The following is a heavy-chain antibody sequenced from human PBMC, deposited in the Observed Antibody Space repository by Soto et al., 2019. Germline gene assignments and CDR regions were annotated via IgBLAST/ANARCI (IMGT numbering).Heavy chain of an antibody. D-gene: IGHD6-13*01. J-gene: IGHJ3*02. V-gene: IGHV3-23*01. CDR1: GFTFTSYA. Sequence: EVQLLESGGGLVQPGGSLRLSCVASGFTFTSYAMTWVRQAPGKGLEWVSAIRSGGESTYYADSVKGRFTISRDNSRETLYLQMNSLRAEDTAVYYCAKDVKQQQLVPDASDIWGQGAVVTVAS. CDR2: IRSGGEST. CDR3: AKDVKQQQLVPDASDI.